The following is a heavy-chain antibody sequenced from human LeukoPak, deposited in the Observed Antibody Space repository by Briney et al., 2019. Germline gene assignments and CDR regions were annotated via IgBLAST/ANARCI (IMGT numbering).Heavy chain of an antibody. D-gene: IGHD6-13*01. Sequence: SVKVSCKASGYTFTSYAISWVRQAPGQGLEWMGGIIPIFGTANYAQKFQGRVTITTDESTSTAYMELSSLRSEDTAVYYCARDLSSSSSYYYYYMDVWGKGTTVTVSS. CDR3: ARDLSSSSSYYYYYMDV. CDR2: IIPIFGTA. J-gene: IGHJ6*03. V-gene: IGHV1-69*05. CDR1: GYTFTSYA.